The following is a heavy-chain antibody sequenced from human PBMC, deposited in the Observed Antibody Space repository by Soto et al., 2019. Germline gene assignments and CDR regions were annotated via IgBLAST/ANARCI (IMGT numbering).Heavy chain of an antibody. D-gene: IGHD3-22*01. J-gene: IGHJ2*01. Sequence: QVQLVESGGGLVQPGGSLRLSCAASGFTFSDYYMSWIRQAPGKGLEWVSYISSSSSYTKYADSVKGRFTISRDNAKNSLYMQMNSPRAEDTAVYYCARDLFWDYYESSGPNWYFDLWGRGTRVTVAS. V-gene: IGHV3-11*05. CDR2: ISSSSSYT. CDR3: ARDLFWDYYESSGPNWYFDL. CDR1: GFTFSDYY.